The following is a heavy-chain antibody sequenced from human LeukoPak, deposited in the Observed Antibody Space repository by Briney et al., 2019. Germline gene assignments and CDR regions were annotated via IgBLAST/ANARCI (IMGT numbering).Heavy chain of an antibody. CDR2: ISSSSSYI. J-gene: IGHJ4*02. Sequence: GGSLRLSCAASGFTFSSYSMNWLRQAPGKGLEWVSSISSSSSYIYYADSVKGRFTISRDNAKNSLYLQMNSLRAEDTAVYYCARDRRGSVDYWGQGTLVTVSS. D-gene: IGHD3-10*01. CDR1: GFTFSSYS. CDR3: ARDRRGSVDY. V-gene: IGHV3-21*01.